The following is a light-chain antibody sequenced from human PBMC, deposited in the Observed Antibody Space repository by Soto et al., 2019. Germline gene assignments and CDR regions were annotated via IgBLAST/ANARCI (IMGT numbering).Light chain of an antibody. CDR1: SSDVGGYNY. Sequence: QSALTQPPSASGSPGQSVAISCTGTSSDVGGYNYVSWYQQHPGKAPKLMIYEVNKRPSGVPDRFSGSKSGNTASLTVSGLKAEDEADYSSSPYPGSSNVFGPGTKLTAL. J-gene: IGLJ1*01. CDR2: EVN. CDR3: SPYPGSSNV. V-gene: IGLV2-8*01.